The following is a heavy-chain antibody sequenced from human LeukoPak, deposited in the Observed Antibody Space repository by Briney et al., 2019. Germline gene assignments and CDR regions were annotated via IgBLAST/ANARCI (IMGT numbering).Heavy chain of an antibody. V-gene: IGHV3-43*02. CDR1: GFTFDDYA. CDR2: ISGDGGST. Sequence: PGGSLRLSCAASGFTFDDYAMHWVRQAPGKGLEWVSLISGDGGSTYYADSVKGRSTISRDNSKNSLYLQMNSLRTEDTALYYCAKDLTRGSGWPIDYWGQGTLVTVSP. D-gene: IGHD6-19*01. J-gene: IGHJ4*02. CDR3: AKDLTRGSGWPIDY.